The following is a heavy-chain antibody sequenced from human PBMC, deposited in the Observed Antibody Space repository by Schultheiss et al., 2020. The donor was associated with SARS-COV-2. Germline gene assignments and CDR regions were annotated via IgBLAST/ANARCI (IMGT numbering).Heavy chain of an antibody. CDR2: IYYSGST. J-gene: IGHJ4*02. Sequence: SETLSLTCTVSGGSISSSSYYWGWIRQPPGKGLEWIGSIYYSGSTNYNPSLKSRVTISVDTSKNQFSLKLSSVTAADTAVYYCARSSGYYYGSGREGSAYWGQGTLVTVSS. D-gene: IGHD3-10*01. CDR1: GGSISSSSYY. CDR3: ARSSGYYYGSGREGSAY. V-gene: IGHV4-39*07.